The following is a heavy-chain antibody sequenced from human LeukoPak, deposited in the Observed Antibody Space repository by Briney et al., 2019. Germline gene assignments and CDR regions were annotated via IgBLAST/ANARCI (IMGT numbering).Heavy chain of an antibody. D-gene: IGHD5-12*01. J-gene: IGHJ4*02. V-gene: IGHV1-2*02. CDR1: GYTFIGYY. CDR2: INPNSGCT. Sequence: VASVKVSCKASGYTFIGYYMHWVRQAPGQGLEGVGWINPNSGCTNYAQKFQGRVTMTRDTSISTAYMELSRLTSDDTAVYYCARSEGVLLPLYWGQGTLVTVSS. CDR3: ARSEGVLLPLY.